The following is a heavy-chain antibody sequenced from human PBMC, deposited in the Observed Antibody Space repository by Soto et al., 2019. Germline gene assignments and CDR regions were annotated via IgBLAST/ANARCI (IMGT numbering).Heavy chain of an antibody. CDR3: ATGGGFIESRMVWFDP. V-gene: IGHV4-34*02. D-gene: IGHD3-10*01. CDR2: INHSGSI. J-gene: IGHJ5*02. CDR1: GGSLSGSY. Sequence: QVQLQQWGAGLLKPSETLSLTCAVSGGSLSGSYWSWIRQTPGKGLEWIGSINHSGSINYNPSLRSLVTISIERSKTEFSLRLTSVTAADSAVYYCATGGGFIESRMVWFDPWGQGTQVTVSS.